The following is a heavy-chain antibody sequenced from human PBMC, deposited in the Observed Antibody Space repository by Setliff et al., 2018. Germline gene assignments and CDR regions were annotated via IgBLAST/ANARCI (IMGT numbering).Heavy chain of an antibody. CDR3: ARGTSSSSWPEYFQH. V-gene: IGHV1-2*02. CDR1: GYIFTSYG. CDR2: INPNTGGT. Sequence: ASVKVSCKASGYIFTSYGFSWVRQAPGQGLEWMGWINPNTGGTNYAQKFQGRVTMTRDTSISTAYMELSRLRSDDTAVYYCARGTSSSSWPEYFQHWGQGTLVTVSS. D-gene: IGHD6-13*01. J-gene: IGHJ1*01.